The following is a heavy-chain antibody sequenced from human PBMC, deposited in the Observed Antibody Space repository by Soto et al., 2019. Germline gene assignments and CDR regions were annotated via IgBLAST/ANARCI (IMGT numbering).Heavy chain of an antibody. CDR2: IYYSGST. J-gene: IGHJ6*02. CDR1: GDSVSSGFYY. Sequence: PSETLSLTCSVYGDSVSSGFYYWTWIRQSPVKGLEWIGNIYYSGSTEYNPTLTSLVTISFDMSKNQFSLKLSSGTAADTAVYYCARFLYYDFWSGYYLVRGGMDVWGQGTTVTVSS. D-gene: IGHD3-3*01. CDR3: ARFLYYDFWSGYYLVRGGMDV. V-gene: IGHV4-61*01.